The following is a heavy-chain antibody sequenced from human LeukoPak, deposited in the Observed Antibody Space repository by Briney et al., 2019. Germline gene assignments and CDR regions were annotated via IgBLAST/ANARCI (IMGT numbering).Heavy chain of an antibody. CDR3: ARVRDGYNFGYFDY. D-gene: IGHD5-24*01. Sequence: PWETLSLTCAVSGFSISSGYYWGWIRQPPGKGLEWIGSIYHSESTYYNPSLKSRVTISVDTSTNQFSLKLRSVTAADTAVYYCARVRDGYNFGYFDYWGQGTLVTVSS. CDR2: IYHSEST. V-gene: IGHV4-38-2*01. J-gene: IGHJ4*02. CDR1: GFSISSGYY.